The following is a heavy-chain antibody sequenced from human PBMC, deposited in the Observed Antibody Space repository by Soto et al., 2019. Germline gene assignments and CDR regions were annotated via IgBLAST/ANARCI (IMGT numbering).Heavy chain of an antibody. CDR3: AKSLVPAAGGMDV. Sequence: PGGSLRLSCTASGFTFRAYYMNWIRQAPGKGLEWVSYISTGGSTIFYADSVKGRFTISRDNSKNTLYLQMNSLRAEDTAVYYCAKSLVPAAGGMDVWGQGTTVTVSS. CDR1: GFTFRAYY. V-gene: IGHV3-11*01. J-gene: IGHJ6*02. CDR2: ISTGGSTI. D-gene: IGHD2-2*01.